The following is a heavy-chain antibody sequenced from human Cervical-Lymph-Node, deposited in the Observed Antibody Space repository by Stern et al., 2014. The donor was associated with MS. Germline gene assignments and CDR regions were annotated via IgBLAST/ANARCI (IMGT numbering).Heavy chain of an antibody. V-gene: IGHV3-23*01. CDR3: AKSGIFGVVIPPWFFDY. J-gene: IGHJ4*02. CDR1: GFSFSDYA. D-gene: IGHD3-3*01. Sequence: EVQLLESGGGLVQPGGSLRLSCAASGFSFSDYAMSWVRHVPGKGLEWVSAVSGRGDNTFYVESVRGRFTTSRDNSKNTSYLQAHNLRAEDTGVYYCAKSGIFGVVIPPWFFDYWGQGILVTVSS. CDR2: VSGRGDNT.